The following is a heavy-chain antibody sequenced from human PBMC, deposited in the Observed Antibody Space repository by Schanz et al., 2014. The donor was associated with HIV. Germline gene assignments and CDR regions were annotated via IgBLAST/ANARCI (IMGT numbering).Heavy chain of an antibody. J-gene: IGHJ6*02. Sequence: QVQLVESGGGVVQPGRSLRLSCAASGFTFSNYGMHWVRQAPGKGLEWVAIIWYDGTNKYYADSVKGRFIISRDNSKNTLYLQMNRLRAEDTAVYYCAKVARWDYYGMDVWGPGTTVTVSS. CDR1: GFTFSNYG. V-gene: IGHV3-33*06. CDR2: IWYDGTNK. CDR3: AKVARWDYYGMDV.